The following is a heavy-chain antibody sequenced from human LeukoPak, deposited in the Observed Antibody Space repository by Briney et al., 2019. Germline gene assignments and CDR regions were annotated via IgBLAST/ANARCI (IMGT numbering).Heavy chain of an antibody. D-gene: IGHD6-6*01. Sequence: GGSRRLSCAASGFTFSSYSMNWVRQAPGKGLEWVSYISSSSSTIYYADSVKGRFTISRDNSKNTLYLQMNSLRAEDTAVYYCAKSDSSSPGDYWGQGTLVTVSS. CDR3: AKSDSSSPGDY. J-gene: IGHJ4*02. CDR2: ISSSSSTI. CDR1: GFTFSSYS. V-gene: IGHV3-48*01.